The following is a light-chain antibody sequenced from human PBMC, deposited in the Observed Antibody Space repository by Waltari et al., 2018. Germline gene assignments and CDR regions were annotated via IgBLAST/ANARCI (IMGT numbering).Light chain of an antibody. CDR1: QTIANR. Sequence: DIQMTQSPSSLSASVGDRVTISCRASQTIANRLSWFRQKPGGAPQLLIYAASTLYNGVPAXFSGSGSGTDFTLTISNLQPEDFAFYSCQQSFVTPLTFGGGTKVEIK. CDR2: AAS. J-gene: IGKJ4*01. CDR3: QQSFVTPLT. V-gene: IGKV1-39*01.